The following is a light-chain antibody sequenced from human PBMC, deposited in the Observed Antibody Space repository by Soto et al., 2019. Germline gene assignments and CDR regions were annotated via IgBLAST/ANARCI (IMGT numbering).Light chain of an antibody. V-gene: IGKV3-15*01. CDR2: NAA. Sequence: EIVMTQSPATLSVSPGERATLSCRASQRIDTSLAWYQQRPGQAPRLLLYNAATRATGIPARFSGSGSETDFTLTISSLQPEDFATYSCQQSYSTTWTFGQGTKVDIK. CDR3: QQSYSTTWT. CDR1: QRIDTS. J-gene: IGKJ1*01.